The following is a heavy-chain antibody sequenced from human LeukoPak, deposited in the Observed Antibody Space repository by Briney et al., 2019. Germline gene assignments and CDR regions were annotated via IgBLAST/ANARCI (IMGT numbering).Heavy chain of an antibody. CDR1: GGTFSSYA. J-gene: IGHJ6*04. CDR2: IIPIFGTA. D-gene: IGHD3-3*01. V-gene: IGHV1-69*05. CDR3: ARETGRVDFWSGSIVGDV. Sequence: GASVKVSCKASGGTFSSYAISWVRQAPGQGLEWMGRIIPIFGTANYAQKFQGRVTITTDESTSTAYMELSSLRSEDTAVYYCARETGRVDFWSGSIVGDVWGKGTTVTVSS.